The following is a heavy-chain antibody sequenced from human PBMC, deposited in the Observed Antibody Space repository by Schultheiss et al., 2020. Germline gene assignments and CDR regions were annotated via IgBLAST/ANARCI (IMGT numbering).Heavy chain of an antibody. D-gene: IGHD2-21*02. J-gene: IGHJ6*03. Sequence: SETLSLTCTVSGGSISSGGYYWSWIRQHPGKGLEWIGYIYYSGSTYYNPSLKSRVTISVDTSKNQFSLKLSSVTAADTAVYYCARHYCGGDCYYYYYMDVWGKGNTVTVSS. CDR3: ARHYCGGDCYYYYYMDV. V-gene: IGHV4-31*03. CDR2: IYYSGST. CDR1: GGSISSGGYY.